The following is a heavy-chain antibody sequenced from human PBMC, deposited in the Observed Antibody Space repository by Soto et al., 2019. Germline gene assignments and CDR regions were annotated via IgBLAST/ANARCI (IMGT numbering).Heavy chain of an antibody. Sequence: QVQLLESGGGVVQPGGSLRLSCVESGLTFSGLGMKFIPYGMEWVRKAPGKVLEWVAIIGGTGSTEESVATVMGRFTITRDNSTNTVYMQMSSLRVEETGVYYCASSRMPYSAYELWRDWGPGTLVT. J-gene: IGHJ4*02. V-gene: IGHV3-33*03. D-gene: IGHD5-12*01. CDR1: GLTFSGLGMKFIPYG. CDR2: IGGTGSTE. CDR3: ASSRMPYSAYELWRD.